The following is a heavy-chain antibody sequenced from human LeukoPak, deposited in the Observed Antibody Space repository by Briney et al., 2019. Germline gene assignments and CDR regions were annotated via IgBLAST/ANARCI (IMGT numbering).Heavy chain of an antibody. J-gene: IGHJ6*02. CDR1: GGTFSSYA. Sequence: SVKVSCKASGGTFSSYAISWVRQAPGQGLEWMGGIIPIFGTANYAQEFQGRVTITADESTSTAYMELSSLRSEDTAVYYCARDLSIVVVPAAISYYYGMDVWGQGTTVTVSS. CDR3: ARDLSIVVVPAAISYYYGMDV. V-gene: IGHV1-69*13. CDR2: IIPIFGTA. D-gene: IGHD2-2*02.